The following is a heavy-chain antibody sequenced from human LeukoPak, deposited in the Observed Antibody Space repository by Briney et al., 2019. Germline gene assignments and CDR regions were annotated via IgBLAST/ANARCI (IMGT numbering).Heavy chain of an antibody. CDR2: INNDGSVT. CDR1: GFTFSNYW. Sequence: PGGSLRLSCAASGFTFSNYWMHWVRRAPGKGLVWVSRINNDGSVTSYADSVKGRFTISRDNAKNTLYLQMNSLRAEDTAVYYCARAWRFGYGSGIYWGQGTLVPVSS. V-gene: IGHV3-74*01. CDR3: ARAWRFGYGSGIY. D-gene: IGHD3-10*01. J-gene: IGHJ4*02.